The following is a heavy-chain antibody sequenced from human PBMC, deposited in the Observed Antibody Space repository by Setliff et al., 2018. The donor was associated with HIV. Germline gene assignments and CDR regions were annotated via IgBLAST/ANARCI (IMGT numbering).Heavy chain of an antibody. V-gene: IGHV4-59*08. J-gene: IGHJ4*02. CDR2: ISFSGYT. D-gene: IGHD3-16*01. Sequence: SETLSLTCTVSGGSISSYYWSWVRQPPGKRLEWIGTISFSGYTNFNPSLKSRVNISVDTSKKEFSLKLRSVTAADTAVYYCARQGFVPLGAHQFDYWGPGTLVTVSS. CDR3: ARQGFVPLGAHQFDY. CDR1: GGSISSYY.